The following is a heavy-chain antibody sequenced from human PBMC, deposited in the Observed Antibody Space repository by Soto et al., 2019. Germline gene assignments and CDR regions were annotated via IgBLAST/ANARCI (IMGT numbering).Heavy chain of an antibody. CDR2: ISNSGIS. J-gene: IGHJ5*02. Sequence: SEALSLPRAVTGDSVTSVNYFLTWIRQPPGGGLEWIGYISNSGISKYNPSLKSRVAMSQDTSKNQFSLNLHSVTAAETAVYFCASGECNSYYAYHFDPWGQGALVTVS. V-gene: IGHV4-61*01. CDR1: GDSVTSVNYF. CDR3: ASGECNSYYAYHFDP. D-gene: IGHD3-10*01.